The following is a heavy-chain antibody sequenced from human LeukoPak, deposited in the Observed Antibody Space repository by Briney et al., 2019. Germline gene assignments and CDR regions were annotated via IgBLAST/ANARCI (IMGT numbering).Heavy chain of an antibody. CDR2: INHSGST. J-gene: IGHJ4*02. D-gene: IGHD3-10*01. V-gene: IGHV4-34*01. CDR3: ARPRGRRFGELCLFDC. CDR1: GGSFSGYY. Sequence: SETLSLTCAVYGGSFSGYYWSWIRQPPGKGLEWIGEINHSGSTNYNPSLKSRVTISVDTSKNQFSLKLSSVTAADTAVYYCARPRGRRFGELCLFDCWGQGTLVTVSS.